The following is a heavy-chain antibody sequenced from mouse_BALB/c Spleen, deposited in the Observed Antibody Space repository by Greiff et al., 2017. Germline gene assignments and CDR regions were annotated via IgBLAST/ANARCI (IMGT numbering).Heavy chain of an antibody. CDR1: GYSITSGYY. Sequence: EVKLQESGPGLVKPSQSLSLTCSVTGYSITSGYYWNWIRQFPGNKLEWMGYISYDGSNNYNPSLKNRISITRDTSKNQFFLKLNSVTTEDTATYYCARDQGYYGSSYFDYWGQGTTLTVSS. CDR3: ARDQGYYGSSYFDY. V-gene: IGHV3-6*02. J-gene: IGHJ2*01. D-gene: IGHD1-1*01. CDR2: ISYDGSN.